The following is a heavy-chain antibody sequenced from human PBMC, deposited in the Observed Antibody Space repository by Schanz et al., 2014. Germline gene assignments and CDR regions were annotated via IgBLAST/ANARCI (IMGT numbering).Heavy chain of an antibody. V-gene: IGHV1-69*02. Sequence: QLQLVQSGAEVKKPGSSVKVSCKLSGGTFSSYTISWMRQAPGQGLEWMGKIIPVLNIATYAQRFQGRVSITADTSTNTAYMELSSLTSEDTAVYYCARGGYSSGWYDRDIAHFDYWGQGTLVTGSS. J-gene: IGHJ4*02. CDR1: GGTFSSYT. CDR2: IIPVLNIA. CDR3: ARGGYSSGWYDRDIAHFDY. D-gene: IGHD6-19*01.